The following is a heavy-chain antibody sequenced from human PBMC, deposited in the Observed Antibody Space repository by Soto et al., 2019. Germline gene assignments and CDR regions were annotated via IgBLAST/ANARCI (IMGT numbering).Heavy chain of an antibody. Sequence: SETLSLTCTVSGGSISSSSYYWGWIRQPPGKGLEWIGSIYYSGSTYYNPSLKSRVTISVDTSKNQFSLKLSSVTAADTAVYYCARRRDYDFWGGYYEFDYWGQGTLVTVSS. CDR3: ARRRDYDFWGGYYEFDY. V-gene: IGHV4-39*01. CDR1: GGSISSSSYY. CDR2: IYYSGST. J-gene: IGHJ4*02. D-gene: IGHD3-3*01.